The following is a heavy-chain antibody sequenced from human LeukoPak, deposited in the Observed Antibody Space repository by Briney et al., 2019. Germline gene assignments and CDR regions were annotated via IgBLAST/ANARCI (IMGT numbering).Heavy chain of an antibody. CDR2: TNPNSGGT. J-gene: IGHJ6*03. D-gene: IGHD3-10*01. V-gene: IGHV1-2*02. CDR3: ARTLWFGELSSYYYYYMDV. CDR1: GYTFTGYY. Sequence: ASVKVSCKASGYTFTGYYMHWVRQAPGQGLEWMGWTNPNSGGTNYAQKFQGRVTITADESTSTAYMELSSLRSEDTAVYYCARTLWFGELSSYYYYYMDVWGKGTTVTISS.